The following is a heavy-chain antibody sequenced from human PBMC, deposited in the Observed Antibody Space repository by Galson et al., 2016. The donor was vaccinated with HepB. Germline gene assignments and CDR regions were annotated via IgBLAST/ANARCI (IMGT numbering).Heavy chain of an antibody. J-gene: IGHJ6*02. CDR2: IHYNGST. V-gene: IGHV4-59*08. Sequence: SETLSLTCTVSGGSISNYYWSWMRQSPGKGLEWIGYIHYNGSTYYNPSLRSRVTISVDTSRNRISLKLSSVTAADTAVYYCARSYHWNYFYAMDVWGQGTTVTVPS. D-gene: IGHD3-3*01. CDR3: ARSYHWNYFYAMDV. CDR1: GGSISNYY.